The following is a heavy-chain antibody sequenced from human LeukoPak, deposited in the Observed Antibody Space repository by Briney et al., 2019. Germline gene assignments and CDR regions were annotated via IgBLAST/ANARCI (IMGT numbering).Heavy chain of an antibody. J-gene: IGHJ4*02. D-gene: IGHD4-17*01. Sequence: SVKVSCKASGGTFSSYAISWVRQAPGQGLEWMGRIIPILGIANYAQKFQGRVTITADKSTCTAYMELSSLRSEDTAVYYCARDEHGDYTQYFDYWGQGTLVTVSS. CDR2: IIPILGIA. CDR3: ARDEHGDYTQYFDY. CDR1: GGTFSSYA. V-gene: IGHV1-69*04.